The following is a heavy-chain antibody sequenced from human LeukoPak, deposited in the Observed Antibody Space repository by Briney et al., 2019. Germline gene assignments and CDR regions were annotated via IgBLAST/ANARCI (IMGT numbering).Heavy chain of an antibody. D-gene: IGHD4-17*01. V-gene: IGHV1-18*01. CDR1: GYTFTSYG. CDR3: ARGGDGDYHYYYYMDV. CDR2: ISAYNGNT. Sequence: ASVKVSCKASGYTFTSYGISWVRQAPGQGLEWMGWISAYNGNTNYAQKLRGRVTMTTDTSTSTAYMELRSLRSDDTAVYYCARGGDGDYHYYYYMDVWGKGTTVTISS. J-gene: IGHJ6*03.